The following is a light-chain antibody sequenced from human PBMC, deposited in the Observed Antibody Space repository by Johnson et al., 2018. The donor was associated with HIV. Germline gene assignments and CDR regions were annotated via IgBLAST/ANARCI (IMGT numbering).Light chain of an antibody. J-gene: IGLJ1*01. CDR3: GTWVSSLGAYV. Sequence: QSVLTQPPSVSAAPGQKVTISCFGSDSNIGNNYVSWYQQLPGTAPKLLIYENNKRPSGIPDRFSGSKSGTSATLGITGLQTGDEADYYCGTWVSSLGAYVFGTWTKVTVL. V-gene: IGLV1-51*02. CDR1: DSNIGNNY. CDR2: ENN.